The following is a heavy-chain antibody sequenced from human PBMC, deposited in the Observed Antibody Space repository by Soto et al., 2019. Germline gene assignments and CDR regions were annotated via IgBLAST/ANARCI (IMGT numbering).Heavy chain of an antibody. D-gene: IGHD5-12*01. CDR2: IWYDGSNK. CDR1: GFTFSSYG. J-gene: IGHJ4*02. Sequence: GGSLRLSCAASGFTFSSYGMHWVRQAPGKGLEWVAVIWYDGSNKYYADSVKGRFTISRDNSKNTLYLQMNSLRAEDTAVYCCARDRRYSGYAVEYWGQGTLVTVSS. V-gene: IGHV3-33*01. CDR3: ARDRRYSGYAVEY.